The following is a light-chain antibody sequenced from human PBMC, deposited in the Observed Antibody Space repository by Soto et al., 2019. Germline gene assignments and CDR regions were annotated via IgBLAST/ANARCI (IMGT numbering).Light chain of an antibody. Sequence: EIVLTQSPGTLSLSPGERATLSCRASQSVSSSYLAWYQQKPGQAPRLLIYGASSRATGIPDRFSGSGSGTDFTLTISRLEPEDFAVYYCQQYGGSPWTFGQGTKVDIK. V-gene: IGKV3-20*01. CDR3: QQYGGSPWT. CDR2: GAS. J-gene: IGKJ1*01. CDR1: QSVSSSY.